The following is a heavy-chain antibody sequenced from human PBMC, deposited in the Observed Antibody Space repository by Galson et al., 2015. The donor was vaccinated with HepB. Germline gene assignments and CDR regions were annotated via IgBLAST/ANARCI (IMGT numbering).Heavy chain of an antibody. J-gene: IGHJ5*02. CDR1: GYTFTGYY. D-gene: IGHD2-15*01. CDR2: INPNSGGT. Sequence: QSGAEVKKPGESLKISCKASGYTFTGYYMHWVRQAPGQGLEWMGRINPNSGGTNYAQKFQGRVTRTRDTSISTAYMELSRLRSDDTAVYYCARALRYCSGGSCYWFDPWGQGTLVTVSS. V-gene: IGHV1-2*06. CDR3: ARALRYCSGGSCYWFDP.